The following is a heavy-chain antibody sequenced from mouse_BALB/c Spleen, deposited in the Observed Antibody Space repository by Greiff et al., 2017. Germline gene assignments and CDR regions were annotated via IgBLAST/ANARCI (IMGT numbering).Heavy chain of an antibody. J-gene: IGHJ1*01. D-gene: IGHD2-3*01. CDR3: ARWLLGDWYFDV. CDR2: IWSGGST. CDR1: GFSLTSYG. V-gene: IGHV2-4-1*01. Sequence: VHLVESGPGLVQPSQSLSITCTVSGFSLTSYGVHWVRQSPGKGLEWLGVIWSGGSTDYNAAFISRLSISKDNSKSHVFFKMNSLQADDTAIYYCARWLLGDWYFDVWGAGTTVTVSS.